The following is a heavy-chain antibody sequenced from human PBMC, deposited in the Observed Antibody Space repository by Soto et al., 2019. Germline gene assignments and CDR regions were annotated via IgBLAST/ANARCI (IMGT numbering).Heavy chain of an antibody. D-gene: IGHD3-3*01. V-gene: IGHV3-48*01. J-gene: IGHJ3*02. CDR2: ISSSSNNG. Sequence: KVLERVSYISSSSNNGYYADSVRGRFTISRDNAKSSLYLEMNSLRAEDTAVYYCARGRTRSEFWRGYYNPGDAFDIWGQGTMVTVSS. CDR3: ARGRTRSEFWRGYYNPGDAFDI.